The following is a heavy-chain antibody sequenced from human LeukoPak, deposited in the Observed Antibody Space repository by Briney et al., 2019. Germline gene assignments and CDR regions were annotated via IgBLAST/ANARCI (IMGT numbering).Heavy chain of an antibody. J-gene: IGHJ3*02. D-gene: IGHD4-17*01. CDR3: ARDLVTVTKGFDI. V-gene: IGHV4-59*11. CDR2: ISYIGST. CDR1: DDSFSSHY. Sequence: SETLSLTCAVSDDSFSSHYWTWIRQPPGKGLEWSGHISYIGSTNYNPSLKSRFTISIDTSRNQFSLRLSSVTAADTAVYYCARDLVTVTKGFDIWGQATMVSVSS.